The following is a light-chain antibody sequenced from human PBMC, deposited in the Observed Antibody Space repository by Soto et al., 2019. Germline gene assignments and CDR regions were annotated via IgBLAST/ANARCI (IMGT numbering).Light chain of an antibody. J-gene: IGLJ1*01. CDR3: CSYGGYYNYV. CDR2: DVS. Sequence: QSALTQPRSVSGSPGQSVTISCTGTSTDVGGYNYVSWYQQHPGKAPKVMIYDVSKRPSGVPDRFSGSKSGNTASLTISGLQAEDEADYYCCSYGGYYNYVFGTGTKLTVL. V-gene: IGLV2-11*01. CDR1: STDVGGYNY.